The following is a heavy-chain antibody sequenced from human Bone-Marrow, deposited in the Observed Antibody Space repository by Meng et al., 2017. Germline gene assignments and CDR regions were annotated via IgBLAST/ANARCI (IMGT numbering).Heavy chain of an antibody. CDR3: ATSNALPALNWFDP. J-gene: IGHJ5*02. CDR2: IYYSGST. CDR1: GGSISSGGYY. D-gene: IGHD1-1*01. Sequence: QVQLQESGPGLVKPSQTLSLTCTVSGGSISSGGYYWSWIRQHPGKGLEWIGYIYYSGSTYYNPSLKSLVTISVDTSKNQFSLKLNSVAAADTALYYCATSNALPALNWFDPWGRGTLVTVSS. V-gene: IGHV4-31*01.